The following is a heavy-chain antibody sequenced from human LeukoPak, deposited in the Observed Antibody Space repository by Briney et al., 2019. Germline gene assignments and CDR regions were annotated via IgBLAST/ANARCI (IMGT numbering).Heavy chain of an antibody. D-gene: IGHD3-22*01. CDR3: ARSPAYYYDSSGYYYY. V-gene: IGHV5-51*01. CDR1: GCSFTSYW. J-gene: IGHJ4*02. CDR2: IYPGDSDT. Sequence: GGSLKISCKGAGCSFTSYWIGWGRQMPGKGLEWMGIIYPGDSDTRYSPSFQGQVTISADNSISTAYLQWSSLKASDTAMYYCARSPAYYYDSSGYYYYWGQGTLATVSS.